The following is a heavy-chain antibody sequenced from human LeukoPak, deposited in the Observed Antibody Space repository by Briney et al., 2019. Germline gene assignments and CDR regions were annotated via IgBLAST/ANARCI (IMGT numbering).Heavy chain of an antibody. Sequence: GGSLRLSCAASGFTFSSYAMSWVRQAPGKGLEWVSTTSGSGGNTYYADSVKGRFTISRDNSNNTLYLQMNSLRAEDTAVYYCAKVSVVGATTGYFDSWGQGILVTVSS. CDR3: AKVSVVGATTGYFDS. CDR2: TSGSGGNT. D-gene: IGHD1-26*01. CDR1: GFTFSSYA. V-gene: IGHV3-23*01. J-gene: IGHJ4*02.